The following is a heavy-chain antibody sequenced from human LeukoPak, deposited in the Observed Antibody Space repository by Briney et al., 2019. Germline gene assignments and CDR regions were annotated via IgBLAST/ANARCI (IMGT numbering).Heavy chain of an antibody. V-gene: IGHV4-39*01. D-gene: IGHD3-22*01. Sequence: SETLSLTCTVSGGSISSSSYYWGWIRQPPGKGLEWIGSIYYSGSTYYNPSLNSRVTISVHTSKNQFSLKLSSVTAAHTAVYYCARLRRITMIVVVIPPGAFDIWGQGTMVTVSS. CDR1: GGSISSSSYY. J-gene: IGHJ3*02. CDR2: IYYSGST. CDR3: ARLRRITMIVVVIPPGAFDI.